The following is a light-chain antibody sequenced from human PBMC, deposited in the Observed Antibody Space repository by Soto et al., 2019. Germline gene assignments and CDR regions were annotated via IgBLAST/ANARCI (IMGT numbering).Light chain of an antibody. CDR1: ALPKQY. V-gene: IGLV3-25*03. CDR2: KDS. Sequence: SYELTQPPSVSVSPGQTARITCSGDALPKQYAYWYQQKPGQAPVLVIYKDSERPSGIPEGFSGSSSGTTVTLTISGVQAEDEADYYCQSADSSGTPVVFGGGTKLTVL. CDR3: QSADSSGTPVV. J-gene: IGLJ2*01.